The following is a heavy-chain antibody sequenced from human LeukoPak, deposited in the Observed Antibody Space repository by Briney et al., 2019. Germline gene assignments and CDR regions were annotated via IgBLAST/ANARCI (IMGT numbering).Heavy chain of an antibody. Sequence: GGSLRLSCAASGFTYSSYGMHWVRQAPGKGLEWVAVISYDGGNKYSADSVKGRFTISRDNSKNTLYLQLNSLRAEDTAVYYCAREKGYCSGGGCYYFDYWGQGTLVTVSS. CDR3: AREKGYCSGGGCYYFDY. V-gene: IGHV3-30*03. D-gene: IGHD2-15*01. J-gene: IGHJ4*02. CDR1: GFTYSSYG. CDR2: ISYDGGNK.